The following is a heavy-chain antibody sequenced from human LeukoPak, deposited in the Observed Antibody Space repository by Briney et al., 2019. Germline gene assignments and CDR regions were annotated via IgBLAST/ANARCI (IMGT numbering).Heavy chain of an antibody. V-gene: IGHV1-2*02. D-gene: IGHD6-19*01. CDR2: INPNSGGT. CDR3: AGDQSPIAVAGTDY. CDR1: GYTFTGYY. Sequence: ASVKVSCKASGYTFTGYYMHWVRQAPGQGLEWMGWINPNSGGTNYAQKFQGRVTMTRDTSISTAYMELSRLRSDDTAVYYCAGDQSPIAVAGTDYWGQGTLVTVSS. J-gene: IGHJ4*02.